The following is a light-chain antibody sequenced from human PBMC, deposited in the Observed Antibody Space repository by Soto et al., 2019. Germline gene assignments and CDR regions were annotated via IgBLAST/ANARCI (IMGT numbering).Light chain of an antibody. J-gene: IGLJ2*01. CDR1: SGSVSTNYY. CDR3: VLYMGSGSVV. V-gene: IGLV8-61*01. Sequence: QTVVTQEPSFSVSPGGTVTLTCALSSGSVSTNYYPSWYQQTPGQTPRTLIYNTNSRSSGVPDRFSGSILGNKAALTITGGQADDECDYYCVLYMGSGSVVFGGGTKLTVL. CDR2: NTN.